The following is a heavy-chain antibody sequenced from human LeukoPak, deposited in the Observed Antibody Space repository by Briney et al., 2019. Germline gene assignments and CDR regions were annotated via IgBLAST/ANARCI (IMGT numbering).Heavy chain of an antibody. CDR2: IRSDGSIT. CDR3: ARSDWFDP. Sequence: GGSLRLSCAASGITLSGYWMHWVRQVPGKGLVWVSRIRSDGSITSYADSVKGRFTISRDNVENTIFLQMNSLRVEDTAVYYCARSDWFDPWGQGTLVTVSS. J-gene: IGHJ5*02. CDR1: GITLSGYW. V-gene: IGHV3-74*01.